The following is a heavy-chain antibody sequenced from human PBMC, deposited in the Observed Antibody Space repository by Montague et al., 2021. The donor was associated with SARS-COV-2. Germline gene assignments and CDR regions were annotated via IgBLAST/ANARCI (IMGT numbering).Heavy chain of an antibody. D-gene: IGHD3-16*01. Sequence: SETLSLTCTVSGDSVSSTTYYWAWIRRPPGKGLEYIGTIYYSGSSYYNPSLKSRVAMSVDTSKNQFSLELDSVTAADTAVYYCARVGGGRTFYYWGQGILVTVSS. CDR1: GDSVSSTTYY. V-gene: IGHV4-39*07. CDR3: ARVGGGRTFYY. J-gene: IGHJ4*02. CDR2: IYYSGSS.